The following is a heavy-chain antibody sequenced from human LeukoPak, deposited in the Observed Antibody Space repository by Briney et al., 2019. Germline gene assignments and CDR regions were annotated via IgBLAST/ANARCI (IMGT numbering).Heavy chain of an antibody. V-gene: IGHV1-18*01. CDR3: ARETTYYYDSSGDY. CDR1: GYTFTSCG. J-gene: IGHJ4*02. CDR2: ISAYNGNT. Sequence: ASVKVSCKASGYTFTSCGISWVRQAPGQGLEWMGWISAYNGNTNYAQKLQGRVTMTTDTSTSTAYMELRSLRSDDTAVYYCARETTYYYDSSGDYWGQGTLVTVSS. D-gene: IGHD3-22*01.